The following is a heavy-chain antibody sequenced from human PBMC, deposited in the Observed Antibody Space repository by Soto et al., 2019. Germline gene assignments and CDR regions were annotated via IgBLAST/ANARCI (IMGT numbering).Heavy chain of an antibody. CDR1: GGXXXXXA. Sequence: QVQLVQSGAEVXXPGSSXXVSCKAPGGXXXXXAISXXXQAPGQGLEWMGGIIPIFGTAKYAQKFQGRVTITADESTSTGYMELSSLRSEDTAVYYCARSQGGSSSLDIYYYYYYGMDVWGQGTTVTVSS. CDR2: IIPIFGTA. CDR3: ARSQGGSSSLDIYYYYYYGMDV. V-gene: IGHV1-69*01. D-gene: IGHD2-15*01. J-gene: IGHJ6*02.